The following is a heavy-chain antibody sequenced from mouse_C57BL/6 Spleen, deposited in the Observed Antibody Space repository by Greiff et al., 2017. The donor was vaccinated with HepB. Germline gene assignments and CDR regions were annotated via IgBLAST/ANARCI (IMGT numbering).Heavy chain of an antibody. V-gene: IGHV1-82*01. D-gene: IGHD2-3*01. CDR2: IYPGDGDT. Sequence: VQLQQSGPELVKPGASVKISCKASGYAFSSSWMNWVKQRPGKGLEWIGRIYPGDGDTNYNGKFKGKATLTADKSSSTAYMQLSSLSSEDSAVYFCARSRDGYYVYFDYWGQGTTLTVSS. CDR1: GYAFSSSW. CDR3: ARSRDGYYVYFDY. J-gene: IGHJ2*01.